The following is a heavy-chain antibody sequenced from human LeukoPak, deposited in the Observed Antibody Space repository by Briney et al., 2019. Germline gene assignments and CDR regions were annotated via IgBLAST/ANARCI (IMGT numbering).Heavy chain of an antibody. V-gene: IGHV4-4*09. J-gene: IGHJ3*02. Sequence: SEPLSLTCTVSGSIRSYYRSWIRQPPGKGLEWIGYIYTSGSTNYNPSLKSRVTISVDTSKTQFSLDLSSVTAADTAVYYCARQKCTSTSCLTKNAFDIWGQGTMVTVSS. D-gene: IGHD2-2*01. CDR3: ARQKCTSTSCLTKNAFDI. CDR2: IYTSGST. CDR1: GSIRSYY.